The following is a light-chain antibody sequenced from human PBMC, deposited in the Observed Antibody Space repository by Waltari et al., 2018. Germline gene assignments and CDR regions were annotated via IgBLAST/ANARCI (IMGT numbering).Light chain of an antibody. V-gene: IGLV3-21*02. CDR3: QVWDGNSEQMV. Sequence: SYVLTQPHSVSVAPGQTAKITCGGSNLGSKTVHWYQQKPGQAPVVVIYDDKDRPSEIPERFSGSNTGNTDTLFSSRVEAGDEADYYCQVWDGNSEQMVFGGGTKLTV. CDR1: NLGSKT. J-gene: IGLJ3*02. CDR2: DDK.